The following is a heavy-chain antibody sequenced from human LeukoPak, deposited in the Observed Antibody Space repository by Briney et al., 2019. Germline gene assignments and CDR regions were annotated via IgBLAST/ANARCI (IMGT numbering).Heavy chain of an antibody. V-gene: IGHV3-64D*06. CDR2: IRSNGDST. CDR1: GFTFNRYA. CDR3: VKDGGSWYGNDAFDI. D-gene: IGHD6-13*01. Sequence: PGGSLRLSCSASGFTFNRYAMHWVRQAPVKGLDYVSAIRSNGDSTYYADSVKGRFTISRDNSKNTLYLQMSSLRAEDTAVYYCVKDGGSWYGNDAFDIWGQGTMVTVSS. J-gene: IGHJ3*02.